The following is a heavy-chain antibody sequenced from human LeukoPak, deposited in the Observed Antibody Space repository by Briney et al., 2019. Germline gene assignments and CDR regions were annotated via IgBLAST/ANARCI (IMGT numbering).Heavy chain of an antibody. D-gene: IGHD5-12*01. CDR2: ITSSSRYT. V-gene: IGHV3-21*01. CDR3: ARVEASGYDYGAFDY. Sequence: GGSLRLSCAASVFTFSTYNMNWVRQAPGKGLEWVSSITSSSRYTFYADSVKGRFTISRDNAKNSLYLQMNSLRAEDTAVYYCARVEASGYDYGAFDYWGQGTLVTVSS. CDR1: VFTFSTYN. J-gene: IGHJ4*02.